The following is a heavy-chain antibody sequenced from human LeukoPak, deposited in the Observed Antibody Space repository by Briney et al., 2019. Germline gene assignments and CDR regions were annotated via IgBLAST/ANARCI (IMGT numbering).Heavy chain of an antibody. D-gene: IGHD6-19*01. Sequence: SETLSLTCAVYGGSFSGYYWSWIRQPPGKGLEWIGEINHSGSTNYNPSLKSRVTISVDTSKNQFSLRLTSVTAADTAVYYCGWRTVVAGGWFDSWGQGTLVTVSS. CDR1: GGSFSGYY. CDR3: GWRTVVAGGWFDS. CDR2: INHSGST. J-gene: IGHJ5*01. V-gene: IGHV4-34*01.